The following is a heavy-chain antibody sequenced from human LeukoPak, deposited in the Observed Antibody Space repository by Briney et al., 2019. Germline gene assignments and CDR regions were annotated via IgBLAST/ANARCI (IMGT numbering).Heavy chain of an antibody. CDR3: ARRHLHQGDGYNYVDY. Sequence: PSETLSLTCTVSGGSISSYYWSWIRQPPGKGLEWIGDIYYSGSTNYNPSLKSRVTMSVDTSKNQFSLKLSSVTAADTAVYYCARRHLHQGDGYNYVDYWGQGTLVTVSS. J-gene: IGHJ4*02. CDR1: GGSISSYY. CDR2: IYYSGST. D-gene: IGHD5-24*01. V-gene: IGHV4-59*08.